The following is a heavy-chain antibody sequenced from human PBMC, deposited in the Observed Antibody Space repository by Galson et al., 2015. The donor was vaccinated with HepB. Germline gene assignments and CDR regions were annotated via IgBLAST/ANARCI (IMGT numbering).Heavy chain of an antibody. D-gene: IGHD4-17*01. Sequence: QSGAEVKKPGESLKISCKGSGYSFTSYWIGWVRQMPGKGLEWMGTIYPGDSYTTYSPSFQGQVTISADKSISTTYLQWSSLKASDTALYYCASPRYGDYACHWGQGTLVTVSS. V-gene: IGHV5-51*01. CDR3: ASPRYGDYACH. CDR2: IYPGDSYT. CDR1: GYSFTSYW. J-gene: IGHJ1*01.